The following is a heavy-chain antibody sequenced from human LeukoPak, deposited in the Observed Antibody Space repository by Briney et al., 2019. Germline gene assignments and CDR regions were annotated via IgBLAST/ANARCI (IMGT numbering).Heavy chain of an antibody. CDR2: ISGSGGTT. D-gene: IGHD5-12*01. Sequence: GGSLRLSCAASGFTFSSYAMSWVRQAPGKGLEWVSSISGSGGTTYYADSVKGRFTISRDKSKNTLYLQMNSLRAEDTALYYCAKDPVATIDWFDPWGQGTPVTVSS. CDR3: AKDPVATIDWFDP. J-gene: IGHJ5*02. V-gene: IGHV3-23*01. CDR1: GFTFSSYA.